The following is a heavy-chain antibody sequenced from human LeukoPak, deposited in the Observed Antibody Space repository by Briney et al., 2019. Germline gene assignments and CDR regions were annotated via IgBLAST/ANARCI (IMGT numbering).Heavy chain of an antibody. CDR3: VRDGEGVAISVNYWFDP. CDR2: INPNSGGT. CDR1: GYTFTGYY. Sequence: ASVNVSCKASGYTFTGYYMHWVRQAPGQGLEWMGRINPNSGGTNYAQKFQGRVTMTRDTSISTAYMELSRLRSDDTAVYYCVRDGEGVAISVNYWFDPWGQGTLVTVSS. J-gene: IGHJ5*02. V-gene: IGHV1-2*06. D-gene: IGHD3-10*01.